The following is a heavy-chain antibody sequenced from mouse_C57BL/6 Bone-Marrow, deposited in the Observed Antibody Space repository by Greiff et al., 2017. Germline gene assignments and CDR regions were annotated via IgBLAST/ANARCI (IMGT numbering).Heavy chain of an antibody. Sequence: QVQLQQSGAELVRPGASVTLSCKASGYTFTDYEMHWVKQTPVHGLEWIGAIDPETGGTAYNQKFKGKAILTADKSSSTAYMELRSLTSEDSAVYYCTVTTVVATNFDYWGQGTTLTGSS. J-gene: IGHJ2*01. CDR3: TVTTVVATNFDY. V-gene: IGHV1-15*01. CDR2: IDPETGGT. D-gene: IGHD1-1*01. CDR1: GYTFTDYE.